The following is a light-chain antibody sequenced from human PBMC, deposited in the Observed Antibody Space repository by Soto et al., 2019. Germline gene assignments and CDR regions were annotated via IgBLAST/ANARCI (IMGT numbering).Light chain of an antibody. Sequence: DIVMTQSPLSLPVTPGEPASISCRSSQSLLHSNGYNYLDWYLQKPGQSPQLLIYLGYNRASGVPDRFSGSVSGTDFTLKISRVEAEDVGVYYCMQALQTPFTFGGGTKVEIK. CDR1: QSLLHSNGYNY. J-gene: IGKJ4*01. V-gene: IGKV2-28*01. CDR3: MQALQTPFT. CDR2: LGY.